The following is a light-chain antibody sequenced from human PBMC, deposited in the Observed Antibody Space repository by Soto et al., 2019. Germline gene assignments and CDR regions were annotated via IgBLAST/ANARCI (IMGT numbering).Light chain of an antibody. J-gene: IGKJ1*01. CDR1: QSVSSSY. CDR3: QQYGSSPRT. V-gene: IGKV3-20*01. Sequence: IEMTQSQDTLSVSPGERATISCRASQSVSSSYLAWYQQKPGQAPRLLIYGASSRATGIPDRFSGSGSGTHFTLTVSRLEPDDFAVYYCQQYGSSPRTFGQGTKVDIK. CDR2: GAS.